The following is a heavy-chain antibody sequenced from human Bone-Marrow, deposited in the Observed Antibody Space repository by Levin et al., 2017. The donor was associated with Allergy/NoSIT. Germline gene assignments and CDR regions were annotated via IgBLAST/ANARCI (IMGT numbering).Heavy chain of an antibody. J-gene: IGHJ4*02. CDR3: ARGSSWYDY. V-gene: IGHV4-59*01. CDR2: IYYSGST. CDR1: GGSIRSYY. D-gene: IGHD6-13*01. Sequence: SQTLSLTCTVSGGSIRSYYWSWIRQPPGKGLEWIAYIYYSGSTNYNPSLKSRVTISVDTSKNQFSLKLSSVTAADAAVYYCARGSSWYDYWGQGTLVTVSS.